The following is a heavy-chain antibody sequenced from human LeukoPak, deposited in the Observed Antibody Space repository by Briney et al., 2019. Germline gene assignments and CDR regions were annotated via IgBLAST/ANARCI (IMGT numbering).Heavy chain of an antibody. V-gene: IGHV4-39*07. Sequence: SETLSLTCTVSGGSISSSSYYWGWIRQPPGKGLEWIGSIYYSGSTYYNPSLKSRVTISVDTSKNQFSLKLSSVTAADTAMYYCAGCSSGWYPYFDPWGQGTLVTVSS. CDR3: AGCSSGWYPYFDP. J-gene: IGHJ5*02. CDR2: IYYSGST. D-gene: IGHD6-19*01. CDR1: GGSISSSSYY.